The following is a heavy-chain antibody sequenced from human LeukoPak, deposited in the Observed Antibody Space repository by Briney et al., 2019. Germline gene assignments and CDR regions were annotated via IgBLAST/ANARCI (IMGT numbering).Heavy chain of an antibody. V-gene: IGHV3-23*01. D-gene: IGHD2-2*01. CDR1: GFTFTNFA. CDR2: ISGSGGST. J-gene: IGHJ4*02. Sequence: GGSLRLSCAASGFTFTNFAMSWVRQAPGKGLEWVSAISGSGGSTYYADSVKGRFTISRDNSKNTLSLQMNSLRAEDTAVYYCAKEGLGYCSSTSCYFDFWGQGTLVTVSS. CDR3: AKEGLGYCSSTSCYFDF.